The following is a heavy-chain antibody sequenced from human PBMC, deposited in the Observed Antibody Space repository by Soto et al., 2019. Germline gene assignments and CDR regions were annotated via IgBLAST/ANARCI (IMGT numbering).Heavy chain of an antibody. CDR1: GGSISSYY. D-gene: IGHD6-13*01. V-gene: IGHV4-59*01. J-gene: IGHJ6*02. Sequence: SEPLSLTCTVSGGSISSYYWSWVRQPPGKGLEWIGYIYYSGSTNYNPSLKSRVTISVDTSKNQFSLKLSSVTAADTAVYYCAREGVSSSWYNYYGMDVWGQGTTVTVSS. CDR2: IYYSGST. CDR3: AREGVSSSWYNYYGMDV.